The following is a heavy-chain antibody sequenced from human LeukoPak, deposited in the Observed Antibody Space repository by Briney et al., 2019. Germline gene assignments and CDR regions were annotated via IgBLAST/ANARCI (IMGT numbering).Heavy chain of an antibody. CDR1: GGSISSGGYY. Sequence: SETLSLTCTVSGGSISSGGYYWRWIRQHPGKGLEWIGYIYYSGSTYYNPSLKSRVTISVDTSKNQFSLKLSSVTAADTAVYYCAREDSSGYLPNDYWGQGTLVTVSS. D-gene: IGHD3-22*01. CDR2: IYYSGST. J-gene: IGHJ4*02. V-gene: IGHV4-31*03. CDR3: AREDSSGYLPNDY.